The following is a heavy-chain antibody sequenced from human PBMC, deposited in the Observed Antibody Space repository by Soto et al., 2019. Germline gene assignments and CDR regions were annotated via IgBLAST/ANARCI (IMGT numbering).Heavy chain of an antibody. D-gene: IGHD2-8*01. J-gene: IGHJ1*01. V-gene: IGHV3-9*01. CDR1: GFTFDDYA. CDR2: ISWNSGSI. CDR3: AKDFAVSPEYFQL. Sequence: GGSLRLSCAASGFTFDDYAMHWVRQAPGKGLEWVSGISWNSGSIGYADSVKGRFTISRDNAKNSLYLQMNSLRAEDTALYYCAKDFAVSPEYFQLWGQGTLVTVSS.